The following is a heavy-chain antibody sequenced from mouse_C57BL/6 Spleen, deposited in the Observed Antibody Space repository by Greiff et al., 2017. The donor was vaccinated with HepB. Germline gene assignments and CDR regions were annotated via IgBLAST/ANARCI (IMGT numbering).Heavy chain of an antibody. J-gene: IGHJ4*01. CDR3: ARSGLGLHAMDY. CDR1: GYTFTSYW. D-gene: IGHD4-1*01. V-gene: IGHV1-69*01. CDR2: IDPSDSYT. Sequence: QQSCKASGYTFTSYWMHWVKQRPGQGLEWIGEIDPSDSYTNYNQKFKGKSTLTVDKSSSTAYMQLSSLTSEDSAVYYCARSGLGLHAMDYWGQGTSVTVSS.